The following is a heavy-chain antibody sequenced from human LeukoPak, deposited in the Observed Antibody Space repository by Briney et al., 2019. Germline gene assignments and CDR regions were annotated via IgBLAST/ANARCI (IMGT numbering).Heavy chain of an antibody. V-gene: IGHV4-30-2*01. CDR1: GGSISSGGYS. CDR2: IYHSGST. CDR3: ARGNGDPFDY. D-gene: IGHD4-17*01. Sequence: SETLSLTCAVSGGSISSGGYSWSWLRQPPGKGLEWIGYIYHSGSTYYNPSLKSRVTISVDRSKNQFSLKLSSVTAADTAVYYCARGNGDPFDYWGQGTLVTVSS. J-gene: IGHJ4*02.